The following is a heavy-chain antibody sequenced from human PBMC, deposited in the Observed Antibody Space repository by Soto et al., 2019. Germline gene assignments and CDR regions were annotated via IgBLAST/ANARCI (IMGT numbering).Heavy chain of an antibody. CDR1: GGYISGGYYS. Sequence: SEAVSLTCAVSGGYISGGYYSWSWIRQPPGKGLEWIGSIYYSGSTYYKTSLKSRVTISVETSKNQFSLKLSSVTAADTAVYYCARQMGQLWPPNYFDYWGQGTPVTVSS. CDR3: ARQMGQLWPPNYFDY. CDR2: IYYSGST. J-gene: IGHJ4*02. V-gene: IGHV4-30-2*03. D-gene: IGHD5-18*01.